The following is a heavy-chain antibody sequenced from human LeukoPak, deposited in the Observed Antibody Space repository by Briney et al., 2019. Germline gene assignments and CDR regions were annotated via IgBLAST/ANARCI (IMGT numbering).Heavy chain of an antibody. CDR1: GGSISSGDYY. CDR2: IYYSGST. D-gene: IGHD4-23*01. CDR3: ARDRPYGGNDY. Sequence: SETLSLTCTVSGGSISSGDYYWSWIRQPPGKGLGWIGYIYYSGSTYYNPSLKSRVTISVDTSKNQFSLKLSSVTAADTAVYYCARDRPYGGNDYWGQGTLVTVSS. V-gene: IGHV4-30-4*08. J-gene: IGHJ4*02.